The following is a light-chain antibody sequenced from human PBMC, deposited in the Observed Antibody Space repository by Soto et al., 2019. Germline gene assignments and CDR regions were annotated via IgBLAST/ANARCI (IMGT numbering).Light chain of an antibody. CDR2: DTS. CDR3: QQYVHWPPGT. Sequence: EIVVTQPPATLSVSPGERVTLSCRASQSVSSSLAWYQQRPGQAPRLLIYDTSTRAPGIAARFRGSGSGTEFTLTISSLQSEDVAVYYCQQYVHWPPGTFGQGTKVDIK. V-gene: IGKV3-15*01. CDR1: QSVSSS. J-gene: IGKJ1*01.